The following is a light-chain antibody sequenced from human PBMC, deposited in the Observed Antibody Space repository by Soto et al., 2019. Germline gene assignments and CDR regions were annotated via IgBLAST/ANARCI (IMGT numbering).Light chain of an antibody. CDR2: VAS. CDR3: QHLNCYPTP. J-gene: IGKJ5*01. Sequence: DIQLTPSPSFLSASVGDRVTITCRASQGISSHLAWYQQQPGKAPKLLIYVASTLQSGVPSRFSGSGSGTEFTLTISGLQPEDFASYYWQHLNCYPTPLGPVTLLE. CDR1: QGISSH. V-gene: IGKV1-9*01.